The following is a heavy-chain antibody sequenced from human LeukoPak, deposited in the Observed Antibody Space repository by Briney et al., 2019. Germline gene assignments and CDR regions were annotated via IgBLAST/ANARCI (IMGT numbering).Heavy chain of an antibody. D-gene: IGHD5-12*01. CDR2: VYPSNSET. CDR1: GYKFTDYW. J-gene: IGHJ4*02. CDR3: ARHRYSGSDTQGFDY. Sequence: GESLKLSCKGSGYKFTDYWIAWVRQMPGKGLEWMGIVYPSNSETRYSPSFQGQVTISADKSISTGYLQWSSLTASDTAIYFCARHRYSGSDTQGFDYWGQGTLVTVSS. V-gene: IGHV5-51*01.